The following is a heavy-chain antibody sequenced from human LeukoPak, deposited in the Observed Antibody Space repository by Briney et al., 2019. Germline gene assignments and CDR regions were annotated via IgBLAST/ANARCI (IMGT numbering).Heavy chain of an antibody. J-gene: IGHJ4*02. Sequence: SQTLSLTCTVSGGSISSGGYYWSWIRQHPGKGLEWIGYIYYSGSTYYNPSLKSRVTISVDTSKNQFSLKLSSVTAADTAVYYCARGMTYYYDSNGYYSPFDYWGQGTLVTVSS. V-gene: IGHV4-31*03. D-gene: IGHD3-22*01. CDR2: IYYSGST. CDR3: ARGMTYYYDSNGYYSPFDY. CDR1: GGSISSGGYY.